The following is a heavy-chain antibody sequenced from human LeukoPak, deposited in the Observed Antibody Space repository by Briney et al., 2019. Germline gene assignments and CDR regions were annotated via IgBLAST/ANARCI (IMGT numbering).Heavy chain of an antibody. D-gene: IGHD2-2*02. Sequence: ASVKVSCKASGYTFTSYGISWVRQAPGQGPEWMGWISVYNGNTRNAQKFQGRVTMTTDASTSTAYMELRSLTSDDTAVYYCARDSGTWVECSRTSCYIAYWGPGTLVSVSS. V-gene: IGHV1-18*01. CDR3: ARDSGTWVECSRTSCYIAY. J-gene: IGHJ4*02. CDR1: GYTFTSYG. CDR2: ISVYNGNT.